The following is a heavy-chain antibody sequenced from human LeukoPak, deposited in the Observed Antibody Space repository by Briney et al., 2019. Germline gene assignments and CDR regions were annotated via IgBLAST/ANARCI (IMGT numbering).Heavy chain of an antibody. CDR3: ARDTRVVTTVRNSTGGYYYYMDV. CDR1: GYTFTGYY. J-gene: IGHJ6*03. D-gene: IGHD3-10*01. Sequence: ASVKVSCKASGYTFTGYYMHWVRQAPGQGLEWMGWINPNSGGTNYAQKFQGRVTMTRDTSISTAYMELSRLRSDDTAVYYCARDTRVVTTVRNSTGGYYYYMDVWGKGTTVTVSS. CDR2: INPNSGGT. V-gene: IGHV1-2*02.